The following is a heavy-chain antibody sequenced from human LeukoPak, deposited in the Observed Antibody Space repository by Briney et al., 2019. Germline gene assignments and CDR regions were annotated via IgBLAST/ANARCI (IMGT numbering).Heavy chain of an antibody. Sequence: ASVKVSCKASGYTFTGYYMHWVRQAPGQGLEWMGWINPNSGGTNYAQKFQGRVTMTRDTSTSTVYMELSSLRSEDTAVYYCARVSTKNTSYYDFWSGYYEPPGYWGQGTLVTVSS. D-gene: IGHD3-3*01. J-gene: IGHJ4*02. CDR2: INPNSGGT. CDR1: GYTFTGYY. CDR3: ARVSTKNTSYYDFWSGYYEPPGY. V-gene: IGHV1-2*02.